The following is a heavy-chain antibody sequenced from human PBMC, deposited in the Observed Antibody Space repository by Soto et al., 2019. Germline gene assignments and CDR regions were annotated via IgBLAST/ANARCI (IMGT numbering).Heavy chain of an antibody. CDR1: GGPFSSYA. D-gene: IGHD2-15*01. V-gene: IGHV1-69*06. CDR2: ITPMFGAP. CDR3: ARVFTGGWFNP. Sequence: QVQLVQSGAEVKKPGSSVKVSCTASGGPFSSYAINWVRQAPGQGLEWMGVITPMFGAPHYAQNFKARITITADKSSNTAYMELSSLTSGDTAVYFCARVFTGGWFNPWGQGTLVTVSS. J-gene: IGHJ5*02.